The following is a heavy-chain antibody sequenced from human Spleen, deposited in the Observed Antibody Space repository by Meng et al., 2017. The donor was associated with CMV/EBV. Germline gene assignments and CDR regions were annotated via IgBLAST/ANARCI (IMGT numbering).Heavy chain of an antibody. J-gene: IGHJ4*02. Sequence: SVKVSCKASGGTFSSYAITWVRQAPGQGLEWMGGIIPIVGIPNYAQNFQGRVTITADKSTDTAYMELSSLRSDDTAVYYCGREEVVLFVEPSGNIDYWGQGTLVTVSS. CDR3: GREEVVLFVEPSGNIDY. V-gene: IGHV1-69*10. CDR1: GGTFSSYA. CDR2: IIPIVGIP. D-gene: IGHD3-10*02.